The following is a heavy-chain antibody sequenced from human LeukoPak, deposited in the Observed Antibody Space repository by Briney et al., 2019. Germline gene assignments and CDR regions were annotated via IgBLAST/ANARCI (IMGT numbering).Heavy chain of an antibody. V-gene: IGHV4-59*08. CDR3: ASQSSGTSVSY. D-gene: IGHD2-2*01. Sequence: SETLSLTCTVSGDSMSRYYWNWIRQPPGKRLEWIGFIYNSGGTNYNPSLKSRVTISLDTSKKQFSLELESVTTSDTAVYYCASQSSGTSVSYWGQGTLVTVSS. J-gene: IGHJ4*02. CDR2: IYNSGGT. CDR1: GDSMSRYY.